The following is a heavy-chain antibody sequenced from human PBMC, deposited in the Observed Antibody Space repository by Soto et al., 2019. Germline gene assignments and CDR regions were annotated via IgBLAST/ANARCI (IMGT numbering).Heavy chain of an antibody. D-gene: IGHD6-19*01. CDR3: AREGIAVAVYYFDY. CDR1: GFTFSSYS. J-gene: IGHJ4*02. CDR2: ISSSSSYI. V-gene: IGHV3-21*01. Sequence: EVQLVESGGGLVKPGGSLRLSCAASGFTFSSYSMNWVRQAPGKGLEWVSSISSSSSYIYYADSVKGRCTISRDNTKNSLYLQMNSLRAEDTAVYYCAREGIAVAVYYFDYWGQGTLVTVSS.